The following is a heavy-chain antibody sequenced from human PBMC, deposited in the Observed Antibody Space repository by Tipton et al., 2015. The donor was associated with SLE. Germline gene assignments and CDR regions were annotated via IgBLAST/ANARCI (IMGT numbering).Heavy chain of an antibody. D-gene: IGHD1-26*01. CDR1: GGSISRGPYH. Sequence: TLSLTCTVSGGSISRGPYHWGWIRQPAGGGLEWIGRIYTNENTNYNPSLKSRVTMSVDTSKNHFSLKLISVTAADTAVYYCARGGGSYYDYWGQGTLVTVSS. V-gene: IGHV4-61*02. J-gene: IGHJ4*02. CDR2: IYTNENT. CDR3: ARGGGSYYDY.